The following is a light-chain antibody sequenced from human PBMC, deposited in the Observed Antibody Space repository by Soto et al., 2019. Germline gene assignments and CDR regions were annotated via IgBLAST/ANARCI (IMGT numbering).Light chain of an antibody. V-gene: IGKV1-12*01. CDR1: QGISSW. CDR3: QQGNSFPD. J-gene: IGKJ4*01. Sequence: DIQMTQSPSSGSASIGDRVTITCRTSQGISSWLAWYQQKPGKAPKLLICTASSLQSGVPSRFSGSGFGTDFTLTISSLQPEDSATSYCQQGNSFPDFGGGTKVEIK. CDR2: TAS.